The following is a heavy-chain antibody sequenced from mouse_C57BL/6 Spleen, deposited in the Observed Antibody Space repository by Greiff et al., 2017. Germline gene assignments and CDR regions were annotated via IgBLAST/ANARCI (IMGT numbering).Heavy chain of an antibody. CDR3: ARTVTTVVAPFDY. CDR1: GYTFTSYW. CDR2: IDPNSGGT. D-gene: IGHD1-1*01. J-gene: IGHJ2*01. V-gene: IGHV1-72*01. Sequence: QVQLQQPGAELVKPGASVKLSCKASGYTFTSYWMHWVKPRPGRGLEWIGRIDPNSGGTKYNEKFKSKATLTVDKPSSTAYMQLSSLTSEDSAIYYCARTVTTVVAPFDYCSQSTTLTVSS.